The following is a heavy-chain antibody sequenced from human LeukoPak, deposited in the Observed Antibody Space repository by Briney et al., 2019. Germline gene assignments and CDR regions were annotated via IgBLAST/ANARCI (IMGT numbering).Heavy chain of an antibody. CDR1: GFTFSSYG. Sequence: PGGSLRLSCAASGFTFSSYGMHWVRQAPGKGLEWVAVISYDGSNKYYADSVKGRFTISRDNAKNSLYLQMNSLRAEDTAVYYCARERWKGSAFDIWGQGTMVTVSS. CDR2: ISYDGSNK. V-gene: IGHV3-30*03. J-gene: IGHJ3*02. CDR3: ARERWKGSAFDI. D-gene: IGHD1-1*01.